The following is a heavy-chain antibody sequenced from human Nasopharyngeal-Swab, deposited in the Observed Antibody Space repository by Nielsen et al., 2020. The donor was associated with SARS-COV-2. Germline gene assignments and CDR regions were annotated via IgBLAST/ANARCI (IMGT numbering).Heavy chain of an antibody. D-gene: IGHD3-10*01. V-gene: IGHV3-30*18. CDR3: AKVMAITMLRGVIAY. J-gene: IGHJ4*02. CDR1: GFTFSSYG. Sequence: GGSLRLSCAASGFTFSSYGMHWVRQAPGKGLEWVAIISYDGSNKYYADSLKGRFTISRDNSKNTLYLQMNSLRAEDTAVYYCAKVMAITMLRGVIAYWGQGTLVTVSS. CDR2: ISYDGSNK.